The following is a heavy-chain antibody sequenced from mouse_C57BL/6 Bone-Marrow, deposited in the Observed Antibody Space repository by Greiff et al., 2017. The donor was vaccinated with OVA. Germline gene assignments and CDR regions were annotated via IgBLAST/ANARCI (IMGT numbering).Heavy chain of an antibody. CDR3: TRSRDGYYVDYAMDY. J-gene: IGHJ4*01. CDR2: IYPGNSDT. CDR1: GYTFTSYW. Sequence: VQLQQSGTVLARPGASVKMSCKTSGYTFTSYWMHWVKQRPGQGLEWIGAIYPGNSDTSYNQKFKGKAKLTAVTSASTAYMELSSLTNEDSAVYYCTRSRDGYYVDYAMDYWGQGTSVTVSS. V-gene: IGHV1-5*01. D-gene: IGHD2-3*01.